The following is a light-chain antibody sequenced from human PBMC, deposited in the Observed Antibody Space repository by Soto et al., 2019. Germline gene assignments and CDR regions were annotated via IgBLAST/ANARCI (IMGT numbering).Light chain of an antibody. Sequence: DIQMTQSPSSVSASVGDRVTITCRASQDISSWLAWYQHKPGKAPSLLIYAASSLQSGVPSRFRGSGSGTDFALTIAGLESEDVATYYCQHYESLPYTFGQGTKLAIK. J-gene: IGKJ2*01. V-gene: IGKV1D-12*01. CDR1: QDISSW. CDR2: AAS. CDR3: QHYESLPYT.